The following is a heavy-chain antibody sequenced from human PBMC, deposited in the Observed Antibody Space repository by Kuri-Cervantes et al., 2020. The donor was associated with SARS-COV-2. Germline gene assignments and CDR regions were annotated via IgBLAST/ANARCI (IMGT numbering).Heavy chain of an antibody. CDR3: AKSFFGSGEYYYGMDV. J-gene: IGHJ6*02. Sequence: GESLKISCAASGFTFSSYGMHWVRQAPGKGLEWVAVIWYDGSNKYYADSVKGRFTIPRDNSKNTLYLQMNSLRAEDTAVYYCAKSFFGSGEYYYGMDVWGQGTAVTVSS. V-gene: IGHV3-30*02. CDR1: GFTFSSYG. CDR2: IWYDGSNK. D-gene: IGHD3-3*01.